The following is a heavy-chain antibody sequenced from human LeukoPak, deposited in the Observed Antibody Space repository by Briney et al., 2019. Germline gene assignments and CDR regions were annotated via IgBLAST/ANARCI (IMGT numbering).Heavy chain of an antibody. CDR2: LYNSGST. Sequence: SETLSVTCIVSGISVSGYYWSWIRQPPGKGLEWIGYLYNSGSTNYNPSLKSRVTISVDTSKNQFSLNLNSVTAADTAVYYCARHCSSTSCYSFEEPFDIWGQGTMVAVSS. D-gene: IGHD2-2*01. J-gene: IGHJ3*02. CDR3: ARHCSSTSCYSFEEPFDI. CDR1: GISVSGYY. V-gene: IGHV4-59*08.